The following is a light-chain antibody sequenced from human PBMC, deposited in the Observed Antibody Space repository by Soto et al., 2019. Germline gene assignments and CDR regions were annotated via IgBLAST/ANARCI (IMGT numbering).Light chain of an antibody. J-gene: IGKJ1*01. CDR3: HQYGSSPPRT. CDR1: QSVNGNY. Sequence: EIVLTQSPGTLSLSPGERATLSCRASQSVNGNYLAWYQQKPGQAPRLLIYGASSRATGIPDRFSGSGSGTDFTLTISRLEPEDFAVYYCHQYGSSPPRTFGQGTKVEIK. CDR2: GAS. V-gene: IGKV3-20*01.